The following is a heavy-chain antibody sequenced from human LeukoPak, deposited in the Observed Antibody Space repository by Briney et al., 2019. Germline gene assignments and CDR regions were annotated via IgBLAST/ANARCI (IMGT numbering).Heavy chain of an antibody. Sequence: GGSLRLSCAASGFTFNNYAVHCVRQAPGKGLEWVASISYEGSYKYYAESVRGRLSISRDNPKYTLYLQMDGLRTEDTAVFYCARVGCRSIQRDGGYFHNWGQGPLVPVSS. CDR3: ARVGCRSIQRDGGYFHN. J-gene: IGHJ4*02. D-gene: IGHD2-2*01. V-gene: IGHV3-30*04. CDR1: GFTFNNYA. CDR2: ISYEGSYK.